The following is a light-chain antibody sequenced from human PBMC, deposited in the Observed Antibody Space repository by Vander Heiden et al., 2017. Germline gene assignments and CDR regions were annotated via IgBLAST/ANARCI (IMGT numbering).Light chain of an antibody. CDR1: QSVSAY. CDR3: QQHNFFST. Sequence: DIQMTQSPSTLSASVGDRVTITCRASQSVSAYLAWYQQKPGKAPKLLIYEASNLESGVPSRFSGSGSGTEFTLTISSLQPDDFATYFYQQHNFFSTFGQGTKVEIK. V-gene: IGKV1-5*03. J-gene: IGKJ1*01. CDR2: EAS.